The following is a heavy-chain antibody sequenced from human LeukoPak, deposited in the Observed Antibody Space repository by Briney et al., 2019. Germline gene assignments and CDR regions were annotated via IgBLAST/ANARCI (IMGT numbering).Heavy chain of an antibody. CDR3: VTNSIGYCSGGNCYQVSDY. J-gene: IGHJ4*02. D-gene: IGHD2-15*01. Sequence: PSETLSLTCTVSGGSISSSSYYWGWIRQPPGKGLEWIGSIYYSGSTYYNPSLKSRVTISVDTSKNQFSLRLSSVTAADTAVYYCVTNSIGYCSGGNCYQVSDYWGQGTLVTVSS. CDR2: IYYSGST. CDR1: GGSISSSSYY. V-gene: IGHV4-39*07.